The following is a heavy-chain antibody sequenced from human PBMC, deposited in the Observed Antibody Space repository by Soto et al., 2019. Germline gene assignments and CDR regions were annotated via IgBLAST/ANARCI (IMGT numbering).Heavy chain of an antibody. CDR2: IDHGGST. V-gene: IGHV4-39*02. J-gene: IGHJ5*02. CDR1: GGSVRIGSYY. Sequence: PSETLSLTCSVSGGSVRIGSYYWGWLRQPPGKGLEWIGSIDHGGSTYYNPSLNSRVTLSIDMTNNHVSLILNSVTAADTAVYYCARVGPWVPYYYDCSPYTFENWFDPWGQGTLVTVSS. CDR3: ARVGPWVPYYYDCSPYTFENWFDP. D-gene: IGHD3-22*01.